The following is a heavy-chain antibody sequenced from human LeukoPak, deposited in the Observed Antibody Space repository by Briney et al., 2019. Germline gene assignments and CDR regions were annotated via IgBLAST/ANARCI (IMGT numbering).Heavy chain of an antibody. Sequence: PGGSLRLSCAASGFTFSSYGMHWVRQAPGKGLEWAASIRNDGSNKYYADSVRGRFTISRDNSKSTLYLQMNSLRAVDTAVYYCAKDYAFWSAESYYYCMDVWGKGTTVTVSS. CDR3: AKDYAFWSAESYYYCMDV. J-gene: IGHJ6*04. V-gene: IGHV3-30*02. D-gene: IGHD3-3*01. CDR2: IRNDGSNK. CDR1: GFTFSSYG.